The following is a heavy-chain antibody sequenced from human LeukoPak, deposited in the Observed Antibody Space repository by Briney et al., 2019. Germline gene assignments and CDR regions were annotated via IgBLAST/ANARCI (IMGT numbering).Heavy chain of an antibody. CDR2: VYYTGST. Sequence: SETLSLTCTVSGASISSSSFFWGRIRQPPPGKGLEWIGNVYYTGSTYYNPSLKSRVTISVDTSKNQFSLKLTSVTAVDTAVYYCARDKYTRSPTMDFDYWGQGTLVTVSS. V-gene: IGHV4-39*02. CDR1: GASISSSSFF. J-gene: IGHJ4*02. CDR3: ARDKYTRSPTMDFDY. D-gene: IGHD6-6*01.